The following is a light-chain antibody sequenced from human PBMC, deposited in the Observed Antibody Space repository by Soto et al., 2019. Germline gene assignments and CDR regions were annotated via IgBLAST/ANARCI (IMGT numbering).Light chain of an antibody. J-gene: IGKJ5*01. Sequence: IVLTLSPGTLSLSSGGRAALSCRASHSVSSTYYAWYQQKTAHAPRLLINGATTSATGIPARFSGSGSGTAFTLTISSLEPEEFAVYYCQQRSNWPPITFGQGTRLEIK. CDR2: GAT. CDR3: QQRSNWPPIT. V-gene: IGKV3D-20*02. CDR1: HSVSSTY.